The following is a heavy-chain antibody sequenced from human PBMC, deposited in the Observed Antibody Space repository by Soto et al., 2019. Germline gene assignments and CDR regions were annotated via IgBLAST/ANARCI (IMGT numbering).Heavy chain of an antibody. CDR3: TRGVLA. CDR1: GGSVNSGGYS. J-gene: IGHJ5*02. CDR2: ISPSGSP. V-gene: IGHV4-30-2*01. D-gene: IGHD2-8*01. Sequence: SSETLSLTGSVSGGSVNSGGYSWSWIRRPPGKGLEWIGFISPSGSPAYNPSLKSRVTISVDRSNNQISLEISSVTAADTAVYYCTRGVLAWGPGTLVTVSS.